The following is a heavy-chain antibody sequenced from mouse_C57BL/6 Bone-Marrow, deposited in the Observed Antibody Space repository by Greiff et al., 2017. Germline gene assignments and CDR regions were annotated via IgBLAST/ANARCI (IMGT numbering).Heavy chain of an antibody. J-gene: IGHJ1*03. Sequence: VQLQQPGAELVKPGASVRMSCKASAYTFPSYWITWVKQRPGQGLEWIGDIYPGSGSTTYNEKFKSKATLTVDTSSSTAYMQLSSLTSEDSAVYYCAQVAYYYGSSYWYFDVWGTATTVTVST. D-gene: IGHD1-1*01. CDR1: AYTFPSYW. V-gene: IGHV1-55*01. CDR3: AQVAYYYGSSYWYFDV. CDR2: IYPGSGST.